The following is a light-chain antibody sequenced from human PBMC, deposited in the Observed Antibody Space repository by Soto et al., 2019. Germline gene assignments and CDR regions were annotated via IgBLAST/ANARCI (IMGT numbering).Light chain of an antibody. Sequence: EIVMTQSPATLSVSPGERATLSCRASQSVSSNLAWYQLKPGQAPRLLFSGASSRATGIPDRFSGSGSGTDFTLTITGLEPEDFAVYYCQQYDSWPLTFGGGTKVDIK. CDR2: GAS. J-gene: IGKJ4*01. V-gene: IGKV3-20*01. CDR3: QQYDSWPLT. CDR1: QSVSSN.